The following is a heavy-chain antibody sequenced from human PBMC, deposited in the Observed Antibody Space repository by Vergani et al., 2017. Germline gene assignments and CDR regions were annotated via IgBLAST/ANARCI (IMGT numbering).Heavy chain of an antibody. Sequence: QVQLQQWGAGLLKPSETLSLTCAVYGGSFSGYYWSWIRQPPGKGLEWIGEINHSGSTNYNPSLKSRVTISVDTSKNQFSLKRSSVTAADTAVYYCSSLSSWYRHNWFDPWGQGTLVTVSS. CDR1: GGSFSGYY. J-gene: IGHJ5*02. CDR3: SSLSSWYRHNWFDP. D-gene: IGHD6-13*01. V-gene: IGHV4-34*01. CDR2: INHSGST.